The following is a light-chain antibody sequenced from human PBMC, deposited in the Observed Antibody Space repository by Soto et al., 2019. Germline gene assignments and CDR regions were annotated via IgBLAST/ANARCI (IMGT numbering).Light chain of an antibody. CDR3: CSYASSRTFVL. Sequence: QSALTQPASVSGSPGQSITVSCTGTRSDVGSYNLLSWYQHYPGKAPKLMIYEGSKRPSGVSNRFSGSKSGNTASLTISGLQAEDEADYYCCSYASSRTFVLFGGGTKLTVL. V-gene: IGLV2-23*03. CDR2: EGS. J-gene: IGLJ2*01. CDR1: RSDVGSYNL.